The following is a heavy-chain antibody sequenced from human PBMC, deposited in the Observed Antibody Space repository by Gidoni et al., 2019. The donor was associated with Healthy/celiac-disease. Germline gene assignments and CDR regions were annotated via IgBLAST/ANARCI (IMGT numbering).Heavy chain of an antibody. CDR2: IRSKAYGGTT. CDR3: TIYCGGDCYWGPLDY. CDR1: GLPFGDYA. V-gene: IGHV3-49*03. D-gene: IGHD2-21*02. Sequence: EVQLVESGGGLVQPGRFLRLSCTAPGLPFGDYAMSWFRQAPGKGLEWVGFIRSKAYGGTTEYAASVKDRFTISRDDSKSIAYLQMNSLKTEDTAVYYCTIYCGGDCYWGPLDYWGQGTLVTVSS. J-gene: IGHJ4*02.